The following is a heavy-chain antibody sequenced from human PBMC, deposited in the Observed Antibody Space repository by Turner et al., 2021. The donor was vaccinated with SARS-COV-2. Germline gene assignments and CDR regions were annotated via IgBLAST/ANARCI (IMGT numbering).Heavy chain of an antibody. V-gene: IGHV4-39*01. Sequence: QLQLQESGPGLVKPSETLSLTCPVSGGSISSSNYYWGGIRQPPGKGLEWIGSIYYSGSTYYNPSLKSRVTISVDTSKNQFSLKLSSVTAADTAVYYCARLLNPGSYYYYYYGMDVWGQGTTVTVSS. CDR3: ARLLNPGSYYYYYYGMDV. CDR2: IYYSGST. CDR1: GGSISSSNYY. D-gene: IGHD3-10*01. J-gene: IGHJ6*02.